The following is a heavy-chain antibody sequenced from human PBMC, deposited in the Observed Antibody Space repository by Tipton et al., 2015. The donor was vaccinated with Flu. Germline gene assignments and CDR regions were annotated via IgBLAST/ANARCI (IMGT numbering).Heavy chain of an antibody. D-gene: IGHD6-19*01. CDR1: GGSISSYY. Sequence: LSCTVSGGSISSYYWSWIRQPPGKGLEWIGYIYYSGSTNYNPSLKSRVTISVDTSKNQFSLKLSSVTAADTAVYYCARSVAVAAPGWFDPWGQGTPVTVSS. J-gene: IGHJ5*02. CDR3: ARSVAVAAPGWFDP. V-gene: IGHV4-59*01. CDR2: IYYSGST.